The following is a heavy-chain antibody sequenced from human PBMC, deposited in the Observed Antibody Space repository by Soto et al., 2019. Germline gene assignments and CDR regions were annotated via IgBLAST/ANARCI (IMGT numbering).Heavy chain of an antibody. J-gene: IGHJ4*02. CDR2: TNAGNGNT. Sequence: ASVKVSCKASGYTFSSYAMHWVRQAPGQRLEWMGWTNAGNGNTKYSQKFQGRVTITRDTSASTAYMELSSLRSEDTAVYYCARDGAVAGDSNFDYWGQGTLVTVSS. CDR3: ARDGAVAGDSNFDY. V-gene: IGHV1-3*01. D-gene: IGHD6-19*01. CDR1: GYTFSSYA.